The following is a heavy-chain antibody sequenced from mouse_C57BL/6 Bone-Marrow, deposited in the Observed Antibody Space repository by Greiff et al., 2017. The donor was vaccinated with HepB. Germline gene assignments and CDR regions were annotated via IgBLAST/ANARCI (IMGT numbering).Heavy chain of an antibody. CDR2: IYPRSGNT. CDR1: GYTFTSYG. V-gene: IGHV1-81*01. CDR3: ARGYYGSSPFAY. Sequence: VMLVESGAELARPGASVKLSCKASGYTFTSYGISWVKQRTGQGLEWIGEIYPRSGNTYYNEKFKGKATLTADKSSSTAYMELRSLTSEDSAVYFCARGYYGSSPFAYWGQGTLVTVSA. J-gene: IGHJ3*01. D-gene: IGHD1-1*01.